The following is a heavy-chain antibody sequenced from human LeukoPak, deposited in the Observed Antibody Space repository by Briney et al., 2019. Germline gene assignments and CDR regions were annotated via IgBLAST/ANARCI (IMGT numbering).Heavy chain of an antibody. CDR3: ARESQYYDFWSGYYSIGGYYGMDV. J-gene: IGHJ6*02. CDR1: GFTFSSYG. CDR2: ISYDGSNK. Sequence: GGSLRLSCAASGFTFSSYGMHWVRQAPGEGLEWVAVISYDGSNKYYADSVKGRFTISRDNSKNTLYLQMNSLRAEDTAVYYCARESQYYDFWSGYYSIGGYYGMDVWGQGTTVTVSS. D-gene: IGHD3-3*01. V-gene: IGHV3-30*03.